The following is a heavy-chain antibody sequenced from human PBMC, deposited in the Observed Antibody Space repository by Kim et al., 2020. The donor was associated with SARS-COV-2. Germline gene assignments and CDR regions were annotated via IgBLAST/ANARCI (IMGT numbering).Heavy chain of an antibody. J-gene: IGHJ6*02. CDR1: GGTFSSYA. V-gene: IGHV1-69*13. CDR2: IIPIFGTA. CDR3: ARVGYSAPIAVADLGDYYYYYGMDV. Sequence: SVKVSCKASGGTFSSYAISWVRQAPGQGLEWMGGIIPIFGTANYAQKFQGRVTITADESTSTAFMELSSLRSEDTAVYYCARVGYSAPIAVADLGDYYYYYGMDVWGQGTTVTVSS. D-gene: IGHD6-19*01.